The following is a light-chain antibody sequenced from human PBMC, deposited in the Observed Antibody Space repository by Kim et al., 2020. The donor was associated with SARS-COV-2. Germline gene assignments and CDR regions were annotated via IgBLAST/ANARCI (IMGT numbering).Light chain of an antibody. CDR3: TSHANDNYV. CDR2: EIT. J-gene: IGLJ1*01. Sequence: PGQSVTHSCSGTRTDFTTYNYVSWYQQHPGKAPKLIIYEITKRPSGVPDRFSGSKSGDTASLTVSGLQAEDEADYYCTSHANDNYVFGTGTKVTVL. V-gene: IGLV2-8*01. CDR1: RTDFTTYNY.